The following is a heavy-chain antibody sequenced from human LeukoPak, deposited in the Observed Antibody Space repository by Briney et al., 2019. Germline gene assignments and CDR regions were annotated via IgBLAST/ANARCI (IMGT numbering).Heavy chain of an antibody. Sequence: SQTLSLTCTVSGGSISSGSYYWRWIRQPAGKGLEWIGRIYTSGSTNYNPSLKSRVTISVDTSKNQFSLKLSSVTAADTAVYYCAGTTYYYDSSGYYPGYWGQGTLVTVSS. J-gene: IGHJ4*02. CDR3: AGTTYYYDSSGYYPGY. CDR2: IYTSGST. V-gene: IGHV4-61*02. D-gene: IGHD3-22*01. CDR1: GGSISSGSYY.